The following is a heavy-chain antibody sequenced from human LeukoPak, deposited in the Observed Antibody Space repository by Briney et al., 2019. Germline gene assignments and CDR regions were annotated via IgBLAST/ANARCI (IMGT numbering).Heavy chain of an antibody. Sequence: GGSLGLSCAASGFTFSSYDMWWVRQAPGKGLEWVSYISSSSSSLYYADSVKGRFTISRDNAKNSLYLQMYSLSVEDTAVYHCGVSGGSSPGYWGQGTLVTVSS. J-gene: IGHJ4*02. CDR2: ISSSSSSL. D-gene: IGHD2-15*01. V-gene: IGHV3-48*03. CDR3: GVSGGSSPGY. CDR1: GFTFSSYD.